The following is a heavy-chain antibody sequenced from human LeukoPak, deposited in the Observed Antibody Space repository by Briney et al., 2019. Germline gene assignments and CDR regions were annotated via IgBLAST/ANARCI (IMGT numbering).Heavy chain of an antibody. J-gene: IGHJ4*02. CDR1: GDSISSYY. V-gene: IGHV4-4*07. Sequence: SETLSLTCTVSGDSISSYYWSWIRQPAGKGLEWVGRVYTSGSTNYNPSLKSRLTMSVDTSKNQFSLQLNSVTPEDTAVYYCARDPTIRFGEPWAFDYWGQGTLVTVSS. D-gene: IGHD3-10*01. CDR2: VYTSGST. CDR3: ARDPTIRFGEPWAFDY.